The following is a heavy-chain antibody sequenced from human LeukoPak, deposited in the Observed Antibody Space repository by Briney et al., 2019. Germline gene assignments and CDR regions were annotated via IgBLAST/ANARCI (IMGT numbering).Heavy chain of an antibody. Sequence: GASVKVSCKASGYTFTSYGISWVRQAPGQGLEWMGWISAYNGNTNYAQKLQGRVTMTTDTSTSTAYMELRSLRSDDTAVYYYARGVMVRGVIPVPFDYWGQGTLVTVSS. CDR3: ARGVMVRGVIPVPFDY. CDR1: GYTFTSYG. J-gene: IGHJ4*02. CDR2: ISAYNGNT. D-gene: IGHD3-10*01. V-gene: IGHV1-18*01.